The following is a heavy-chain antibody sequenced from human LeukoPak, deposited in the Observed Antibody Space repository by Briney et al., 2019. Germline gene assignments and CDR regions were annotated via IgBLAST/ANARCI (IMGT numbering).Heavy chain of an antibody. V-gene: IGHV1-69*01. Sequence: ASVKVSCKASGGTFSSYAISWVRQAPGQGLEWMGGIIPIFGTANYAQKFQGRVTITADESTSTAYMELSSLRSGDTAVYYCARFSAYDYGDSLRPPPTHFDYWGQGTLVTVSS. CDR1: GGTFSSYA. CDR3: ARFSAYDYGDSLRPPPTHFDY. CDR2: IIPIFGTA. D-gene: IGHD4-17*01. J-gene: IGHJ4*02.